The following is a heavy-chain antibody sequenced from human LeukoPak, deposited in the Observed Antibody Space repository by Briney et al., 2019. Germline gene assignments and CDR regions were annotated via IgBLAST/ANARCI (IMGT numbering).Heavy chain of an antibody. CDR2: TRNKANSYTT. Sequence: PGGSLRLSCAASGFTFSDHYMDWVRQAPGKGLEWVGRTRNKANSYTTEYAASVKGRFTISRDDSKNSLYLQMNSLKAEDTAVYYCAREYGFGELYADYWGQGTLVTVSS. CDR3: AREYGFGELYADY. J-gene: IGHJ4*02. D-gene: IGHD3-10*01. CDR1: GFTFSDHY. V-gene: IGHV3-72*01.